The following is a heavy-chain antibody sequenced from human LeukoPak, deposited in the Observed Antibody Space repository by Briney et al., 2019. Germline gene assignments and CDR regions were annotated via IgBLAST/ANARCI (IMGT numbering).Heavy chain of an antibody. D-gene: IGHD1-7*01. V-gene: IGHV4-59*01. CDR2: IYYSGST. CDR1: GGSISSNY. Sequence: SETLSLTCTVSGGSISSNYWSWVRQPQGKGMEWIGYIYYSGSTNYNPSLKSRVTISVDTSKNQFSLKLCSVTAADTAVYYCARLQPPPIWNYGYNWFDPWGQGTLVSVSS. CDR3: ARLQPPPIWNYGYNWFDP. J-gene: IGHJ5*02.